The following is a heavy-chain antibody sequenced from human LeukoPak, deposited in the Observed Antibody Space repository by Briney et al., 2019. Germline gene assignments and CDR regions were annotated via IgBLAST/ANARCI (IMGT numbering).Heavy chain of an antibody. V-gene: IGHV1-8*01. Sequence: VASVKVSCKASGYTFTSYDFNWVRQATGQRPEWMGWMSPNSGDTGYAQEFQDRVTMTRNTSISTAYMELSSLRSDDTAVYYCARGPPNWGYDYWGPGTLVTVSS. CDR2: MSPNSGDT. CDR3: ARGPPNWGYDY. J-gene: IGHJ4*02. CDR1: GYTFTSYD. D-gene: IGHD7-27*01.